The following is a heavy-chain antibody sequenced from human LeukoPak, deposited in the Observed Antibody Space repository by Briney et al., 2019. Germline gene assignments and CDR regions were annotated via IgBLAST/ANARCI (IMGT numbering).Heavy chain of an antibody. CDR3: ARDLESYYDSDRPRAFGY. D-gene: IGHD3-22*01. CDR2: ISYDGSNK. J-gene: IGHJ4*02. V-gene: IGHV3-30-3*01. CDR1: GFTFSSYA. Sequence: GGSLRLSCAASGFTFSSYAMHWVRQAPGKGLEWVAVISYDGSNKYYADSVKGRFTISRDNSKNTLYLQMNSLRAEDTAVYYCARDLESYYDSDRPRAFGYWGQGTLVTVSS.